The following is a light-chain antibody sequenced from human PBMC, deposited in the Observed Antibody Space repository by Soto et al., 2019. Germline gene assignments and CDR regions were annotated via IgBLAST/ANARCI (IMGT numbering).Light chain of an antibody. V-gene: IGLV2-23*01. J-gene: IGLJ2*01. CDR3: CSYAGSYSLV. CDR1: SSDVGSYNL. CDR2: EGS. Sequence: QSVLTQPASVSGSPGQSITISCTGTSSDVGSYNLVSWYQQHPGKAPKLMIYEGSKRPSGVSNRFSGSKSGSTASLTISGLQAEDEADYYCCSYAGSYSLVFGGGTKLTVL.